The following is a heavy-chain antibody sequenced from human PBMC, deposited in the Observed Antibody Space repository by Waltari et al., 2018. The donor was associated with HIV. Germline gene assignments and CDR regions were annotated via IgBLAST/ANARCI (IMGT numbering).Heavy chain of an antibody. CDR3: ARDINGGWGY. V-gene: IGHV3-48*01. J-gene: IGHJ4*02. CDR1: GFTSSNYT. Sequence: EVQLVESGGGLVQPGGSLRHHCAASGFTSSNYTMNWVRQEPGKGLEWVSYISRSSSSIFYADSVKGRFTISRDNAKNSLYLQMNSLRVEDTAVYYCARDINGGWGYWGQGTLVTVAS. CDR2: ISRSSSSI. D-gene: IGHD7-27*01.